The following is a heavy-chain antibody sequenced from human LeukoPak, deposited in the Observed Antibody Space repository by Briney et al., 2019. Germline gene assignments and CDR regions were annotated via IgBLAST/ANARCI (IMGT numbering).Heavy chain of an antibody. J-gene: IGHJ4*02. CDR3: ANKNDYIWGSYHY. Sequence: GGSLSLSCAASGFTFSSYAMTWVRQAPGKGLEWVSAISSSGGSTYYADSVKGRFTISRDNSKNTLYLQMNSLRAEDTVVYYCANKNDYIWGSYHYWGQGTLVTVSS. V-gene: IGHV3-23*01. CDR2: ISSSGGST. CDR1: GFTFSSYA. D-gene: IGHD3-16*01.